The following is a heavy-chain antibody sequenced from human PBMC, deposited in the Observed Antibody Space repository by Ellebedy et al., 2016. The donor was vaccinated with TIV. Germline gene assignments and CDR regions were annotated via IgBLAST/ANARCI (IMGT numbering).Heavy chain of an antibody. CDR3: ARDRDAYMASYYYYGMDV. J-gene: IGHJ6*02. CDR1: GYTFTGNY. D-gene: IGHD2-21*01. CDR2: INPNSGGT. V-gene: IGHV1-2*02. Sequence: AASVKVSCKASGYTFTGNYMHWVRQAPGQGLEWMGWINPNSGGTKYAQKFQGRVTMTRDTSISTAYLELTWLRSDDTAVYFCARDRDAYMASYYYYGMDVWGQGTTVTVSS.